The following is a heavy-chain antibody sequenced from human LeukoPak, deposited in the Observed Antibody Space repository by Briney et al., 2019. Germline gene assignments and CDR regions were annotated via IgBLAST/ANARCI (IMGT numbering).Heavy chain of an antibody. J-gene: IGHJ4*02. D-gene: IGHD6-13*01. V-gene: IGHV3-74*03. CDR2: INSDGSST. CDR1: GFTFRKYY. CDR3: TRVFVGDEYSSSGY. Sequence: QPGGSLRLSCAASGFTFRKYYMHWVRQAPGKGLVWVSRINSDGSSTTYADSVGGRFTVSRDNAKNTLYLQMNSLKVEDTAMYYCTRVFVGDEYSSSGYWGQGTLVTVSS.